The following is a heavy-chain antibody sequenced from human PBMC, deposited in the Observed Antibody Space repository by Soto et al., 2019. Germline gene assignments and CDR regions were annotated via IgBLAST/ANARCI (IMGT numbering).Heavy chain of an antibody. CDR1: GFTFSSYA. V-gene: IGHV3-23*01. J-gene: IGHJ4*01. CDR2: ISGSGGST. D-gene: IGHD6-19*01. Sequence: GTLRLSGAASGFTFSSYAMSWVRQAPGKGLEWVSAISGSGGSTYYADSVKGRFTISRDNSKNTLYLQMNSLRAEDTAVYYCAKPLAVADWFDYWGQEPWSPSPQ. CDR3: AKPLAVADWFDY.